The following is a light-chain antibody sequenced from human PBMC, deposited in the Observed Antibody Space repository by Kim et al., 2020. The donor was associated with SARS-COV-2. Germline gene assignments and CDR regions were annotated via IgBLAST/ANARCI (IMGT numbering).Light chain of an antibody. V-gene: IGLV3-1*01. CDR1: KLGGEY. Sequence: PGEKTSSTCCGEKLGGEYACWWQQKPGRSPVVVIYQENKRRSGSPEGCSGSNTGNTAAMTISGSQAMDEADYYCQAGDSSSAQGIFGGGTQLTVL. CDR2: QEN. CDR3: QAGDSSSAQGI. J-gene: IGLJ2*01.